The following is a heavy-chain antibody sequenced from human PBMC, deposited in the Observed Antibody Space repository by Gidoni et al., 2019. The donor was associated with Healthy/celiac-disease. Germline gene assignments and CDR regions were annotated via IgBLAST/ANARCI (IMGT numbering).Heavy chain of an antibody. CDR3: ARQGRGGYYGSGSYLNWFDP. V-gene: IGHV5-51*01. D-gene: IGHD3-10*01. CDR2: IYPVDSDT. Sequence: EVQLVQSGAEVKKPGESLKISCKGSGYSFNSYWIGWVRQMPGKGLEWMGLIYPVDSDTRYSPAFQGQVTISADKSISTSYLQWSSLKASDTAMYYCARQGRGGYYGSGSYLNWFDPWGQGTLVTVSS. J-gene: IGHJ5*02. CDR1: GYSFNSYW.